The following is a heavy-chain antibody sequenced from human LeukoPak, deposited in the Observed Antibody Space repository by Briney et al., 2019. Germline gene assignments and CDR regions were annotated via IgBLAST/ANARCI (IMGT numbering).Heavy chain of an antibody. V-gene: IGHV1-2*02. CDR3: ARDPLNDDIVVVPAAPRDYYMDV. Sequence: ASVKVSCKASGYTFTGYYMHWVRQAPGQGLEWMGWINPNSGGTNYAQKFQGRVTMTRDTSISTAYMELSRLRSDDTAVYYCARDPLNDDIVVVPAAPRDYYMDVWGKGTTVTVSS. J-gene: IGHJ6*03. CDR2: INPNSGGT. D-gene: IGHD2-2*01. CDR1: GYTFTGYY.